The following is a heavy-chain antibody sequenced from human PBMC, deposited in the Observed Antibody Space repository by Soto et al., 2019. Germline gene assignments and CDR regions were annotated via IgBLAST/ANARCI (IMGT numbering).Heavy chain of an antibody. CDR1: GGTFSSYA. CDR3: ARVRYDYVWGSYLGVDY. CDR2: IIPIFGTA. V-gene: IGHV1-69*12. D-gene: IGHD3-16*02. J-gene: IGHJ4*02. Sequence: QVQLVQSGAEVKKPGSSVKVSCKASGGTFSSYAISWVRQAPGQGLEWMGGIIPIFGTANYAQKFQGRVTITADESTSTAYMELSSLRSEDTAVYYCARVRYDYVWGSYLGVDYWGQGTLVTVSS.